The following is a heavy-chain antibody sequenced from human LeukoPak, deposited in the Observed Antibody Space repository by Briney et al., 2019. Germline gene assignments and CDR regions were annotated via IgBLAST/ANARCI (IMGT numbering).Heavy chain of an antibody. CDR2: IYYSGST. V-gene: IGHV4-30-4*01. J-gene: IGHJ4*02. Sequence: PSETLSLTCTVSGGSISSGDYYWSWIRQPPGKGLEWIGYIYYSGSTYYNPSLKSRVIISSDTSKNQFSLNLNYVTAADTAVYYCARASGYNFGDYSADYWGQGTLVTVSS. D-gene: IGHD4-17*01. CDR3: ARASGYNFGDYSADY. CDR1: GGSISSGDYY.